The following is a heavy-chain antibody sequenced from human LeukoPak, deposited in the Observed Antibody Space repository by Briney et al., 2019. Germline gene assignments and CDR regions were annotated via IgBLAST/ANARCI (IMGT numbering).Heavy chain of an antibody. CDR3: ARRYYETNVYDRHFDR. D-gene: IGHD3-22*01. CDR2: ISDDGSIT. CDR1: GFTFSRDW. V-gene: IGHV3-74*03. Sequence: QAGGSLRLSCAASGFTFSRDWMHWVRQAPGKGPVWVSRISDDGSITTYADSVKGRFTISRDNAKSTMFLQMNSLRAEDTAVYFCARRYYETNVYDRHFDRWGQGILVTVSS. J-gene: IGHJ4*02.